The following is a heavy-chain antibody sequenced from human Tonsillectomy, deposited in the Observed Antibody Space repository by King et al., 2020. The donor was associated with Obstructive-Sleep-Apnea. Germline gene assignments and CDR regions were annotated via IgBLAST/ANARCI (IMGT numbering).Heavy chain of an antibody. V-gene: IGHV1-46*01. J-gene: IGHJ6*02. CDR1: GYTFTSYY. CDR2: INPSGGST. CDR3: ARPAGAGPFYYYYGMDV. D-gene: IGHD6-19*01. Sequence: AQLVQSGAEVKKPGASVKVSCKASGYTFTSYYMHWVRQAPGQGLEWMGIINPSGGSTSYAQKFQGRVTMTRDTSTSTVYMELSSLRSEDTAVYYCARPAGAGPFYYYYGMDVWGHGTTVTVSS.